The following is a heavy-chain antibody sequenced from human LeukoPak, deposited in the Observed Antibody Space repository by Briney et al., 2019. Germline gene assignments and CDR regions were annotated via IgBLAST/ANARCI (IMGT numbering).Heavy chain of an antibody. CDR1: GASISSSNYY. D-gene: IGHD5-12*01. J-gene: IGHJ4*02. Sequence: SETLSLTCAVSGASISSSNYYWGWVRQSPGKGLEWIGNIYSSGNTYYNAPLKSRVTMYIDTSKNQFSLKLSSVTAADTAMYYCAKSNGYGLIDYWGQGTLVTVSS. V-gene: IGHV4-39*01. CDR2: IYSSGNT. CDR3: AKSNGYGLIDY.